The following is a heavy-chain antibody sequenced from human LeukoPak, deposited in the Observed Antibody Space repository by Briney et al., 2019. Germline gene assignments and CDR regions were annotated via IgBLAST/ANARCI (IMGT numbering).Heavy chain of an antibody. D-gene: IGHD4-11*01. V-gene: IGHV4-31*03. CDR2: IYHSGST. Sequence: SETLSLTCTVSGGSISSGGYYWSWIRQHPRKGLEWIGYIYHSGSTYCNPSLKSRVTISVDPSKNQFSLKLSSVTAADTAVYYCARGNGYSNQNWFDPWGQGTLVTVSS. CDR3: ARGNGYSNQNWFDP. J-gene: IGHJ5*02. CDR1: GGSISSGGYY.